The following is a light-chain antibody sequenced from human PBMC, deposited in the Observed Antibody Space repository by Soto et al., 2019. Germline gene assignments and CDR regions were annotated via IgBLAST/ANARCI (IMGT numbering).Light chain of an antibody. V-gene: IGKV3-11*01. CDR1: QSFSGY. CDR2: DAS. CDR3: QQRSNWPPVIT. J-gene: IGKJ5*01. Sequence: DILLTQSPATPSLSPGERATLSCRDSQSFSGYLAWYQQKPGQAPRLLIYDASKRATGIPARFSGRGSGTDFTLTISSLEPEDFAVYYCQQRSNWPPVITFGQGTRLEIK.